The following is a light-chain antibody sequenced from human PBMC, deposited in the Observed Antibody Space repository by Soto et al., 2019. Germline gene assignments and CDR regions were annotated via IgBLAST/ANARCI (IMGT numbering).Light chain of an antibody. Sequence: DIQITQSPSSLSASVGYRVTITCRASQSFGSYLNWYQQKPGQAPKGLIYGASNLQNRVPSRYSGSGTGTDTTLTISRLQTDDCAPHYFQQSYSILITFRQGNRLE. CDR1: QSFGSY. CDR2: GAS. J-gene: IGKJ5*01. CDR3: QQSYSILIT. V-gene: IGKV1-39*01.